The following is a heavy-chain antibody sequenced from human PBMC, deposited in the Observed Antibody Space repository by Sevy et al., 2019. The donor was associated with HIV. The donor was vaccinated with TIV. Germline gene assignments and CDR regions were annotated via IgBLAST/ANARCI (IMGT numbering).Heavy chain of an antibody. D-gene: IGHD7-27*01. J-gene: IGHJ4*02. CDR1: GDSFSSYF. Sequence: SETLSLTCTVSGDSFSSYFWAWIRQPAGKGLEWIGRINTSGSTNYNPSPKSRVTMSVDTSKSHFSLKVTSLTAADTAIYFCARSNWVTATNGFSKSYYFDYWGQGSLVTVSS. V-gene: IGHV4-4*07. CDR2: INTSGST. CDR3: ARSNWVTATNGFSKSYYFDY.